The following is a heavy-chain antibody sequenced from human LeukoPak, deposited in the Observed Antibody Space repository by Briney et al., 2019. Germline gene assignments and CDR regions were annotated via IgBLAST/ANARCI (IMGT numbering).Heavy chain of an antibody. V-gene: IGHV4-59*01. CDR1: GGSISSYY. J-gene: IGHJ5*02. CDR3: ARKICSGGSCYSFPDWFDP. D-gene: IGHD2-15*01. Sequence: PSETLSLTCTVSGGSISSYYWSWIRQPPGKGLEWIGYIYYSGSTNYNPSLKSRATISVDTSKNQFSLKLSSVTAADTAVYYCARKICSGGSCYSFPDWFDPWGQGTLVTVSS. CDR2: IYYSGST.